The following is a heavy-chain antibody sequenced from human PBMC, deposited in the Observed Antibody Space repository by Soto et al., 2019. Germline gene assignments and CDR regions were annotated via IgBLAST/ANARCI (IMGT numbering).Heavy chain of an antibody. J-gene: IGHJ6*02. D-gene: IGHD3-3*01. V-gene: IGHV3-7*05. CDR2: IKQDGSEK. Sequence: GGSLRLSCAASGFTFSSYWMSWVRQAPGKGLEWVANIKQDGSEKYYVDSVKGRFTISRDNAKNSLYLQMNSLRAEDTAVYYCARGGPYYDFRDYYGMDVWGQGTTVTVSS. CDR3: ARGGPYYDFRDYYGMDV. CDR1: GFTFSSYW.